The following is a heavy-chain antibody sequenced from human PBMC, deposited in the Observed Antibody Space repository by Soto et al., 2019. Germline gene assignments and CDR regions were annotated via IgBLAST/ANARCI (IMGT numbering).Heavy chain of an antibody. V-gene: IGHV5-10-1*01. D-gene: IGHD2-15*01. CDR3: ATPTHYCSGGSCYGGLHYYGMDV. CDR1: GYSFTSYR. J-gene: IGHJ6*02. Sequence: GESLKISCKGSGYSFTSYRISWVRQMPGKGLEWMGRIDPSDSYTNYSPSFQGHVTISADKSISTAYLQWSSLKASDTAMYYCATPTHYCSGGSCYGGLHYYGMDVWGQGTTVTVSS. CDR2: IDPSDSYT.